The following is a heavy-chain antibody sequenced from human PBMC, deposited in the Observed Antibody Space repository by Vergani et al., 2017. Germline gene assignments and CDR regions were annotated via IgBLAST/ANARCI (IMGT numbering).Heavy chain of an antibody. CDR1: GFTFSSYA. CDR2: ISGSGGST. D-gene: IGHD5-12*01. Sequence: EVQLLESGGGLVQPGGSLRLSCAASGFTFSSYAMSWVRQAPGKGLEWVSAISGSGGSTYYADSVKGRFTISRDTAKNTLYLQMNSLRAEDTAVYYCANVVDSGYEGHSGGYFDYWGQGTLVTVSS. CDR3: ANVVDSGYEGHSGGYFDY. V-gene: IGHV3-23*01. J-gene: IGHJ4*02.